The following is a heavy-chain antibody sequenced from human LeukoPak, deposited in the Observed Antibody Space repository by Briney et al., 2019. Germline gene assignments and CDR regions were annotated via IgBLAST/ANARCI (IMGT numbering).Heavy chain of an antibody. CDR2: ISAYNGNT. Sequence: ASVKVSCKASGYTFTSYGISWVRQAPGQGLEWMGWISAYNGNTNYAQKLQGRVTMTTDTSTSTAYMELRSLRSDDTVVYYCARAQYYYDSSGYYFNFDYWGQGTLVTVSS. CDR3: ARAQYYYDSSGYYFNFDY. CDR1: GYTFTSYG. D-gene: IGHD3-22*01. J-gene: IGHJ4*02. V-gene: IGHV1-18*01.